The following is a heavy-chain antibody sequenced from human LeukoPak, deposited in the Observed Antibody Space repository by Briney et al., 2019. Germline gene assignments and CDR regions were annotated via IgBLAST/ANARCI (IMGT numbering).Heavy chain of an antibody. Sequence: ASETLSLTCTVSGGSISSYYWSWIRQPPGKGLEWIGYIYYSGSTSYNPSLKSRVTISVDTSKNQFSLKLSSVTAADTAVYYCTRRAGYYYGMDVWGQGTTVTVSS. J-gene: IGHJ6*02. D-gene: IGHD3-22*01. V-gene: IGHV4-59*08. CDR2: IYYSGST. CDR1: GGSISSYY. CDR3: TRRAGYYYGMDV.